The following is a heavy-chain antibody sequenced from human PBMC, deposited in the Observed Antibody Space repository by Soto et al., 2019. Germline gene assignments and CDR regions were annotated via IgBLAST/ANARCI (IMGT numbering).Heavy chain of an antibody. D-gene: IGHD2-2*01. CDR2: IIPIPGTA. V-gene: IGHV1-69*01. CDR1: GGTFGSYA. J-gene: IGHJ6*02. Sequence: QVPLVQSGAEVKKPGSSVKVSCKASGGTFGSYAISWVRQAPGQGLEWMGGIIPIPGTANYAQKFQGRVTIAADDSTGTADMELSSLRPEDTAVYSCARSQGSSTSLEIYYYYYYGMDVWGQGTTVSVSS. CDR3: ARSQGSSTSLEIYYYYYYGMDV.